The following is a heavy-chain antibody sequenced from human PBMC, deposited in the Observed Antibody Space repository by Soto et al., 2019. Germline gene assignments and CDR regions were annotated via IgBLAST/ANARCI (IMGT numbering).Heavy chain of an antibody. D-gene: IGHD5-12*01. CDR2: IFSNDEK. CDR1: GFSLSNARMG. CDR3: ARIKRRDGYNSFYAAIDY. Sequence: SGPTLVNPTETLTLTCTVSGFSLSNARMGVSWIRQPPGKALEWLAHIFSNDEKSYSTSLKSRLTISKGTSKSQVVLTMTNMDPVDTATYYFARIKRRDGYNSFYAAIDYWGQGTLVTVSS. V-gene: IGHV2-26*01. J-gene: IGHJ4*02.